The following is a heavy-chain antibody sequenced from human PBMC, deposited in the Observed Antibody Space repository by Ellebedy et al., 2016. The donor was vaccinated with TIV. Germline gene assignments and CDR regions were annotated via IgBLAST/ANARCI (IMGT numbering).Heavy chain of an antibody. CDR1: GYTFSSYG. V-gene: IGHV1-18*04. CDR3: ARDTSGDY. CDR2: SSAYNGNT. J-gene: IGHJ4*02. D-gene: IGHD3-3*01. Sequence: AASVKVSCKASGYTFSSYGISWARQAPGQGLEWMGWSSAYNGNTNYAQKFQGRVTMTTDTSTSTAYMELRSLRSDDTAVYYCARDTSGDYWGQGTLVTVSS.